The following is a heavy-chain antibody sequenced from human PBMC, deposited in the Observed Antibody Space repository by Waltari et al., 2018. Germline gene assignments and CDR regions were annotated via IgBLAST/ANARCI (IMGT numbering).Heavy chain of an antibody. CDR2: VHHSGKT. CDR3: AGDRAIGLFFDY. Sequence: QVQLQESGQGLVKPSGNLSLTCAVYSDSISGNYWWSWVRQPPEKGLEWIGQVHHSGKTNYNPSLQSRVTISVDKPKNQFSLNLTSVTAADTAVYYCAGDRAIGLFFDYWGRGTLVTVSS. J-gene: IGHJ4*02. V-gene: IGHV4-4*02. D-gene: IGHD2-2*01. CDR1: SDSISGNYW.